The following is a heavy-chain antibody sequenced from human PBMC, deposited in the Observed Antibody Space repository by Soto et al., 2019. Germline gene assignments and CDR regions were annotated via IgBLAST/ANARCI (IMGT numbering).Heavy chain of an antibody. Sequence: QVQLQQWGAGLLKPSETLSLTCAVYGGSFSGYYWSWIRQPPGKGLEWIGEINHSGSTNYNPSLKSRVTISVDTSKNQFSLKLSSVTAADTAVYYCARGLSFGGYYFDYGGQGTLVTVSS. CDR3: ARGLSFGGYYFDY. J-gene: IGHJ4*02. V-gene: IGHV4-34*01. D-gene: IGHD3-16*01. CDR1: GGSFSGYY. CDR2: INHSGST.